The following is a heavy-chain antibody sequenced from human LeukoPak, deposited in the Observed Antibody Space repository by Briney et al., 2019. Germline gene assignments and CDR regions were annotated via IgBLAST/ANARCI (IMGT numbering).Heavy chain of an antibody. CDR1: GFTFSTYW. J-gene: IGHJ4*02. CDR2: ISSDASIT. D-gene: IGHD1-26*01. Sequence: GGSLRLSCAASGFTFSTYWMHWVRQDPGKGLVWVSRISSDASITSYANPVKGRFTISRDNAKNTLYLQMNSLRAEDTAVYYCARANRWELLRGGIDYWGQGTLVTVSS. CDR3: ARANRWELLRGGIDY. V-gene: IGHV3-74*01.